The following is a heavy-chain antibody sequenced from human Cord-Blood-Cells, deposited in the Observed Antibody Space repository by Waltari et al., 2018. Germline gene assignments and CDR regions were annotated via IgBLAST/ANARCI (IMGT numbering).Heavy chain of an antibody. CDR3: ARVCGGDCYDAFDI. D-gene: IGHD2-21*02. J-gene: IGHJ3*02. CDR1: GFTFSSYC. CDR2: IKQDGSEK. V-gene: IGHV3-7*01. Sequence: EVQLVESGGGLVLPGGSLRLSCEACGFTFSSYCMSWVRQAPGKGLEWVANIKQDGSEKYDVASVKGRFTISRDNAKNSLYLQMNSLRAEDTAVYYCARVCGGDCYDAFDIWGQGTMVTVSS.